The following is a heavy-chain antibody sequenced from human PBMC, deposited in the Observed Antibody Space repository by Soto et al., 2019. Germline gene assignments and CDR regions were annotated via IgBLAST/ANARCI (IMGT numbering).Heavy chain of an antibody. J-gene: IGHJ2*01. Sequence: EVQLVESGGGLVQPGRSLRLSCAASGFTFDDYAMHWVRQAPGKGLEWVSGISWNSGSIGYADSVKGRFTISRDNAKNSLYLQMNSLRAEDTALYYCAKVEMATIRRGMYFDLWGRGTLVTVSS. V-gene: IGHV3-9*01. CDR3: AKVEMATIRRGMYFDL. D-gene: IGHD5-12*01. CDR1: GFTFDDYA. CDR2: ISWNSGSI.